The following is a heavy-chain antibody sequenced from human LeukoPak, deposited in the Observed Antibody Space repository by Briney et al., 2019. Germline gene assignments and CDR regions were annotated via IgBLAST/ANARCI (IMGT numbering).Heavy chain of an antibody. D-gene: IGHD2-21*02. CDR1: GYTFTGYY. V-gene: IGHV1-2*02. J-gene: IGHJ4*02. Sequence: GASVKVSCKASGYTFTGYYMHWVRQAPGQGLEWMGWINPNSGGTNYAQKFQGRVTMTRDTSISTAYMELSRLRSDDTAVYYCARGDTQTAISPEFDCWGQGTLVTVSS. CDR3: ARGDTQTAISPEFDC. CDR2: INPNSGGT.